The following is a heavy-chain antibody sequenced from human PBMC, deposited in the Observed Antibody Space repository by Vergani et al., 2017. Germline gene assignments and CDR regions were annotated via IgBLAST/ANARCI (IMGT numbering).Heavy chain of an antibody. CDR3: ARGGPRLSSTSYYYYYMDV. J-gene: IGHJ6*03. Sequence: QVQLQQWGAGLLKPSETLSLTCAVYGGSFSGYYWSWIRQPPGKGLEWIGEINHSGSTNYNPSLKSRVTISVDTSKNQFSLKLSSVTAADTAVYYCARGGPRLSSTSYYYYYMDVWGKGTTVTVSS. CDR1: GGSFSGYY. V-gene: IGHV4-34*01. CDR2: INHSGST. D-gene: IGHD2-2*01.